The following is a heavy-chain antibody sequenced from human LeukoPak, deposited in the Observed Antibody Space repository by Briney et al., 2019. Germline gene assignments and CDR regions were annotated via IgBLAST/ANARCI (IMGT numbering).Heavy chain of an antibody. CDR2: INQDGSEK. J-gene: IGHJ6*03. CDR3: VRDGRKSRVVDIVRKKETGYYYYMDV. CDR1: GFTFSSYW. Sequence: PGGSLRLSCAASGFTFSSYWMSWVRQAPGKGLEGVANINQDGSEKYYVDSVKGRFTISRDNAKNSLYLQVNSLRAEDTAAFSCVRDGRKSRVVDIVRKKETGYYYYMDVWGKGTTVTVSS. D-gene: IGHD2-2*03. V-gene: IGHV3-7*01.